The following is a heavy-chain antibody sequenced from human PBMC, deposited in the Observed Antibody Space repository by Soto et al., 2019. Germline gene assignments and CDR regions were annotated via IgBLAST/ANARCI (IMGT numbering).Heavy chain of an antibody. J-gene: IGHJ3*02. Sequence: QVQLVESGGGVVQPGRSLRLSCAASGFTFSSYGMHWVRQAPGKGLEWVAVISYDGSNKYYADSVKGRFTISRDNSKNTLYLQMNSLRAEDTAVYYCATDCSGIWGQGTMVTVSS. CDR3: ATDCSGI. D-gene: IGHD2-15*01. CDR1: GFTFSSYG. V-gene: IGHV3-30*03. CDR2: ISYDGSNK.